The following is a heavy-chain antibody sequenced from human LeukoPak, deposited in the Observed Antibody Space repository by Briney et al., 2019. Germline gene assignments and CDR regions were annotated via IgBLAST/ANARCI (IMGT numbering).Heavy chain of an antibody. Sequence: GRSLRLSCAASGFTFSSYGMHWVRQVPGRGPEWVANVNRDGSETYYLDSVKGRFTISRDNAKNSLYLQMNSLRAEDTALYYCVRNNAMDVWGQGTTVIVSS. CDR2: VNRDGSET. J-gene: IGHJ6*02. CDR3: VRNNAMDV. CDR1: GFTFSSYG. D-gene: IGHD2-8*01. V-gene: IGHV3-7*03.